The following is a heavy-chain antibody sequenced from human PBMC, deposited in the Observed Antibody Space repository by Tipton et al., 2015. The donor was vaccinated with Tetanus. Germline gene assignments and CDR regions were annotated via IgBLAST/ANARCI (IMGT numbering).Heavy chain of an antibody. Sequence: SLRLSCAASGFTFDDYAMHWARQAPGKGLEWVSSIGSTDYIYYADSVRGRFTVSRDNAKNSLYLQMNSLRAEDTAVYYCARGWDFWRGYGPTWVDPWGQGTLVTVSS. D-gene: IGHD3-3*01. V-gene: IGHV3-69-1*01. J-gene: IGHJ5*02. CDR3: ARGWDFWRGYGPTWVDP. CDR2: IGSTDYI. CDR1: GFTFDDYA.